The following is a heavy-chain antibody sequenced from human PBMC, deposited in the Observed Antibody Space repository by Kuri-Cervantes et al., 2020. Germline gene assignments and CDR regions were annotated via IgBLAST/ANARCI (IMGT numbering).Heavy chain of an antibody. D-gene: IGHD3-22*01. CDR3: AREDYDSREDHAFDI. Sequence: ASVKVSCKASGYTFTGYYMHWVRQAPGQGLEWMGWISAYNGNTNYAQKFQGRVTITADKSASTAYMELSSLRSEDTAVYYCAREDYDSREDHAFDIWGQGTMVTVSS. CDR2: ISAYNGNT. V-gene: IGHV1-18*04. J-gene: IGHJ3*02. CDR1: GYTFTGYY.